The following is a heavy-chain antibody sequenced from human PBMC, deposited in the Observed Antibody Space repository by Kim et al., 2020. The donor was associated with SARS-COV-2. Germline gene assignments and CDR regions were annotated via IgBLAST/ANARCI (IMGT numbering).Heavy chain of an antibody. CDR2: IHVSSGNT. V-gene: IGHV1-58*01. CDR3: AADREMATRYGMDV. J-gene: IGHJ6*02. Sequence: SVKVSCKASGFTFTGSSVQWVRQARGQRLEWIGWIHVSSGNTNYAQKFQERVTITRDMATSTAYMELSSLRSEDTAVYYCAADREMATRYGMDVWGQGTLVTVSS. D-gene: IGHD5-12*01. CDR1: GFTFTGSS.